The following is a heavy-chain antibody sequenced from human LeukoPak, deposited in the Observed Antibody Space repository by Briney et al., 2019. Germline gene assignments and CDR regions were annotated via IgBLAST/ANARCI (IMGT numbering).Heavy chain of an antibody. J-gene: IGHJ6*03. Sequence: ASVKVSCKASGGTFNSYAISWVRQAPGQGLEWMGGIMPLFGTANYAQEFQGRVTFTTDESASTAYMEVSSLRSEDTAVHYCASGSLGDGYGVGDYYQYMDVWGKGTTVTVSS. CDR2: IMPLFGTA. D-gene: IGHD5-24*01. V-gene: IGHV1-69*05. CDR3: ASGSLGDGYGVGDYYQYMDV. CDR1: GGTFNSYA.